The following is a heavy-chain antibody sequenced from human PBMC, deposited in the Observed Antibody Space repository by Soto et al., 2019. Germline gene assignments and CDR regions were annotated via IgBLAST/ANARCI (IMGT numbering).Heavy chain of an antibody. CDR1: GFTFSTYG. Sequence: QVRLVESGGGVVQPGRSLRLSCVASGFTFSTYGIHWVRQAPGKGLEWVGVISSDGETKYYADSVKGRFTISRDNSKNTMYLQMNSLRAEDTAVYYCARDSGSYSYWGQGTLVTVSS. D-gene: IGHD1-26*01. CDR3: ARDSGSYSY. V-gene: IGHV3-30*03. CDR2: ISSDGETK. J-gene: IGHJ4*02.